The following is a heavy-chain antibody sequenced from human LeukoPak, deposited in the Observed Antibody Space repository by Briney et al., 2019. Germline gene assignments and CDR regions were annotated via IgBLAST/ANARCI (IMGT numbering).Heavy chain of an antibody. CDR3: ARTITIFGVRMDV. V-gene: IGHV4-59*01. D-gene: IGHD3-3*01. Sequence: PSETLSLTCTVSGGSISSYYWSWIRQPPGKGLEWIGYIYYSGSTNYNPSLKSRVTISVDTSKNQFSLKLSSVTAADTAVYYCARTITIFGVRMDVWGKGTTVTVSS. CDR1: GGSISSYY. J-gene: IGHJ6*04. CDR2: IYYSGST.